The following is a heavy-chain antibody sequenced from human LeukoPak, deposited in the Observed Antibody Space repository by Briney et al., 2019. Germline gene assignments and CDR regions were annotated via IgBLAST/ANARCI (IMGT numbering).Heavy chain of an antibody. J-gene: IGHJ4*02. CDR1: GYTLTELS. CDR2: FDPEDGET. CDR3: ATLYYYDSSGPY. D-gene: IGHD3-22*01. V-gene: IGHV1-24*01. Sequence: ASVKVSCKVSGYTLTELSMHWVRQAPGKGLEWMGGFDPEDGETIYAQKFQGRVTMTEDTSTDTAYMELSSLRSEDTAVYYCATLYYYDSSGPYWGQGTLVTVSS.